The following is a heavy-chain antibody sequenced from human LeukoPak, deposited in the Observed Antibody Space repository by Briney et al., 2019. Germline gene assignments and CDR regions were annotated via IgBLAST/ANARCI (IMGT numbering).Heavy chain of an antibody. J-gene: IGHJ4*02. CDR2: ISGSGGST. Sequence: GGSLRLSCAASGFTFSSYAMSWVRQAPGKGLEWVSGISGSGGSTYYADSVKGRFTISRDNSKNTLHLQMSSLRAEDTAVYYCARKLPSSHFDYWGQGTLVTVSS. CDR1: GFTFSSYA. D-gene: IGHD4-23*01. CDR3: ARKLPSSHFDY. V-gene: IGHV3-23*01.